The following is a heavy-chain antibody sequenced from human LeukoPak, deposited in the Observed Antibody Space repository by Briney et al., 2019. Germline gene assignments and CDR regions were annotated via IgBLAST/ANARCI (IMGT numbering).Heavy chain of an antibody. CDR1: GGTFRGYY. Sequence: PAETLSLTCAVYGGTFRGYYWSWIRQPPGKGLGWIGEIHYTGATNYKPSLKSRVTISGDPSKNQASLRVSSVTAADTAVYYCARGVLGPYYFDLWGRGTLVTVSS. CDR2: IHYTGAT. CDR3: ARGVLGPYYFDL. J-gene: IGHJ2*01. V-gene: IGHV4-34*01. D-gene: IGHD7-27*01.